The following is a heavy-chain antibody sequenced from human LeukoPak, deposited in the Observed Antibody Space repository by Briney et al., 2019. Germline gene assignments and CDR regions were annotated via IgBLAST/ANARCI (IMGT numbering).Heavy chain of an antibody. D-gene: IGHD3-10*01. Sequence: SETLSLTSTVSGGSVSSSSYYWGWIRQPPGKGLEGIGSIYYSGSTYYNPSLKSRVTISVDTSKNQFSLKLSSVTAADTAVYYCVRTRYYYNSWSYGAPYYFDYWGQGTLVTVSS. CDR1: GGSVSSSSYY. J-gene: IGHJ4*02. CDR3: VRTRYYYNSWSYGAPYYFDY. V-gene: IGHV4-39*01. CDR2: IYYSGST.